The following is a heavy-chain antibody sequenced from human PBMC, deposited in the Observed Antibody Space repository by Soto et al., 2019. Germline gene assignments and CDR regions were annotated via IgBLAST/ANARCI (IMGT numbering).Heavy chain of an antibody. CDR3: ASRSYSSSWPEYFQH. J-gene: IGHJ1*01. D-gene: IGHD6-13*01. CDR1: GYTFTSYG. Sequence: GASVKVSCKASGYTFTSYGISWVRQSPGQGLEWMGWISAYNGNTNYAQKLQGRVTMTTDTSTSTAYMELRSLRSDDTAVYYCASRSYSSSWPEYFQHWGQGTLVTVSS. V-gene: IGHV1-18*01. CDR2: ISAYNGNT.